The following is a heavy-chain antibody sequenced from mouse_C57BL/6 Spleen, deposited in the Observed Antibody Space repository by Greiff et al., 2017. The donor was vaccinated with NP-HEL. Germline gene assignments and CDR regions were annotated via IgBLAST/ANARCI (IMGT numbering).Heavy chain of an antibody. CDR1: GFSLTSYA. J-gene: IGHJ3*01. CDR3: ARYYDYDEGFAY. CDR2: IWTGGGT. D-gene: IGHD2-4*01. Sequence: VKLMESGPGLVAPSQSLSITCTVSGFSLTSYAISWVRQPPGKGLEWLGVIWTGGGTNYNSARKSRLSISKDNSKSQVFLKMNSLQTDDTARYYCARYYDYDEGFAYWGQGTLVTVSA. V-gene: IGHV2-9-1*01.